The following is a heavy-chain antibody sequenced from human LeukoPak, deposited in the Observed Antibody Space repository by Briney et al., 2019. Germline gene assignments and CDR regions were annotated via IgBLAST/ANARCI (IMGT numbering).Heavy chain of an antibody. Sequence: GGSLRLSCAASGFTVSSKYMNWVRQAPGKGLEWVSVIDSGGSTYYADSVKGRFTISRDNSKNTLYFQMNSLRAEDTAVYYCARYRGGYCGGDCAYWLGYFDYWGQGTLVTVSS. CDR1: GFTVSSKY. D-gene: IGHD2-21*02. CDR3: ARYRGGYCGGDCAYWLGYFDY. J-gene: IGHJ4*02. V-gene: IGHV3-53*01. CDR2: IDSGGST.